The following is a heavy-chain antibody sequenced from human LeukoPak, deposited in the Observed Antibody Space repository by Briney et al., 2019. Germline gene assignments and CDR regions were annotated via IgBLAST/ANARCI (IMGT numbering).Heavy chain of an antibody. Sequence: PGGSLRLSCAASGFFFSNSGMHWVRQAPGKRLEWVAIVPYDGNDEYYADSVKGRFTASRDNSENTLYLQMNSLRSEDTAVYYCAKDGLYCTGGSCYNLLNSWGQGTLVIVSS. D-gene: IGHD2-15*01. CDR2: VPYDGNDE. CDR3: AKDGLYCTGGSCYNLLNS. J-gene: IGHJ4*02. V-gene: IGHV3-30*18. CDR1: GFFFSNSG.